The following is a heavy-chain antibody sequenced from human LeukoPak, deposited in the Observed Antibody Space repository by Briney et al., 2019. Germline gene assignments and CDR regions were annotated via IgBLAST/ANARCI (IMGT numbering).Heavy chain of an antibody. CDR2: ITISGHTK. J-gene: IGHJ5*02. CDR3: ARGDPHADL. V-gene: IGHV3-48*04. Sequence: GGSLRLSCAASGFTFSSYAMNWVRQAPGKGLEWIADITISGHTKNYADSVKGRFTISRDNAGTSLYLQMNSLRVEDTGVYYCARGDPHADLWGQGTLVTVSS. CDR1: GFTFSSYA.